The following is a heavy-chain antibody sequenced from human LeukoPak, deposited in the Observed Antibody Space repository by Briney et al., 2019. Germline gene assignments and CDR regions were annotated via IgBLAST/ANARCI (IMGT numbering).Heavy chain of an antibody. D-gene: IGHD2-15*01. CDR1: GFTFSLYS. CDR2: ISSSRSDI. J-gene: IGHJ4*02. V-gene: IGHV3-21*01. CDR3: ARDRGGGSCYDY. Sequence: GGSLRLSCAASGFTFSLYSMNWVRQAPGKGLEWVSYISSSRSDIYYADSVKGRFTISTDNANNLLYLQMNSLRAEDTAVYYCARDRGGGSCYDYWGQGTLVTVSS.